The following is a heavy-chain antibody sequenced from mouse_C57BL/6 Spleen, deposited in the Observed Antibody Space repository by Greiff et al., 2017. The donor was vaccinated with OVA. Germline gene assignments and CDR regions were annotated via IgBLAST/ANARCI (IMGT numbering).Heavy chain of an antibody. Sequence: VQLQQPGAELVKPGASVKLSCKASGYTFTSYWMHWVKQRPGQGLEWIGMIHPNSGSTNYNEKFKSKATLTVDKSSSTAYMQLSSLTSEDSAVYYCAREVIYYGNTFAYWGQGTLVTVSA. D-gene: IGHD2-1*01. CDR3: AREVIYYGNTFAY. CDR2: IHPNSGST. CDR1: GYTFTSYW. J-gene: IGHJ3*01. V-gene: IGHV1-64*01.